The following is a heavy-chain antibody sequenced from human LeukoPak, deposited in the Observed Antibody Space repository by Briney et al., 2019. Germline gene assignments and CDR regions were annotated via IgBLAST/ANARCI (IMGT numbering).Heavy chain of an antibody. D-gene: IGHD2-2*01. CDR3: ARGSRGGYCSSTSCLRGNDLDY. Sequence: SETLSLTCAVYGGSFSGYYWSWIRQPPGKGLEWIGEINHSGSTNYNPSLKGRVTISVDTSKNQFSLKLSSVTAADTAVYYCARGSRGGYCSSTSCLRGNDLDYWGQGTLVTVSS. J-gene: IGHJ4*02. V-gene: IGHV4-34*01. CDR1: GGSFSGYY. CDR2: INHSGST.